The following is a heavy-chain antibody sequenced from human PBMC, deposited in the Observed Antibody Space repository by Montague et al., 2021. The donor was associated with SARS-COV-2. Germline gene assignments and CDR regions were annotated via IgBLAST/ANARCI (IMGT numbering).Heavy chain of an antibody. Sequence: SLRLSCAASGFTFSSYGMNWVRQAPGKGLEWVAVISYDGSNKYYADSVKGRFTISRDNSKNTLYLQMNSLRAEDTAVYYCARGGSGYYDSSGYFDYWGQGTLVTVSS. V-gene: IGHV3-33*05. CDR1: GFTFSSYG. CDR3: ARGGSGYYDSSGYFDY. D-gene: IGHD3-22*01. CDR2: ISYDGSNK. J-gene: IGHJ4*02.